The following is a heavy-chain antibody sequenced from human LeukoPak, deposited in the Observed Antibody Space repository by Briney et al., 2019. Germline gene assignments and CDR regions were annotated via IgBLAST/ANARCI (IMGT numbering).Heavy chain of an antibody. J-gene: IGHJ4*02. CDR2: MNPNSGNT. V-gene: IGHV1-8*01. D-gene: IGHD2-2*03. CDR1: GYTFTSYD. CDR3: ARGGYCSSTSCYRNLDY. Sequence: WASVKVSCKASGYTFTSYDINWVRQATGQGLEWMGWMNPNSGNTGYAQKFQGRVTMTRNTSISIAYMELSSLRSEDTAVYYCARGGYCSSTSCYRNLDYWGQGTLVTVSS.